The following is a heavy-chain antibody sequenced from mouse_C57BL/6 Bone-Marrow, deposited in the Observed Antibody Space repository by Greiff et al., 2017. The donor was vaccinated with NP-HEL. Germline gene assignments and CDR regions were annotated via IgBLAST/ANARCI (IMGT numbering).Heavy chain of an antibody. Sequence: EVQLVESGGGLVQPGGSLKLSCAASGFTFSDYGMAWVRQAPRKGPEWVAFISNLAYSIYYADTVTGRFTISRENAKNTLYLEMSSLRSEDTAMYYCARQGTGTFFDYWGQGTTLTVSS. J-gene: IGHJ2*01. CDR3: ARQGTGTFFDY. CDR1: GFTFSDYG. CDR2: ISNLAYSI. D-gene: IGHD4-1*01. V-gene: IGHV5-15*01.